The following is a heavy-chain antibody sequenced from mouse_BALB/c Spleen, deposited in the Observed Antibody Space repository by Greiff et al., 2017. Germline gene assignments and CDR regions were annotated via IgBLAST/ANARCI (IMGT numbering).Heavy chain of an antibody. CDR2: IDPANGNT. Sequence: EVQLQQSGAELVKPGASVKLSCTASGFNIKDTYMHWVKQRPEQGLEWIGRIDPANGNTKYDPKFQGKATITADTSSNTAYLQLSSLTSEDTAVYYCASGYDGGFDDWGQGTTLTVSS. D-gene: IGHD2-14*01. V-gene: IGHV14-3*02. CDR1: GFNIKDTY. CDR3: ASGYDGGFDD. J-gene: IGHJ2*01.